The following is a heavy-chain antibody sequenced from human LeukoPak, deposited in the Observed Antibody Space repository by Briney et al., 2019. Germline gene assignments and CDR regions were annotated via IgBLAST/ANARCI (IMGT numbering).Heavy chain of an antibody. V-gene: IGHV4-38-2*01. CDR2: IYHSGST. D-gene: IGHD2-2*02. CDR1: GYSISSGYY. J-gene: IGHJ3*02. Sequence: SQTLSLTCAVSGYSISSGYYWGWIRQPPGKGLEWIGSIYHSGSTYYNPSFKSRVTISVDTSKSQFSLKLSSVTAADTAVYYCARRVLDCSSTSCYTGYAFDIWGQGTMVTVSS. CDR3: ARRVLDCSSTSCYTGYAFDI.